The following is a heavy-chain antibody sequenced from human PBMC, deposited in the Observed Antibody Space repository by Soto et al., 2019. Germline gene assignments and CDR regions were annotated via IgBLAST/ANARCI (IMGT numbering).Heavy chain of an antibody. D-gene: IGHD5-18*01. J-gene: IGHJ4*02. CDR3: AREWDTAMATAYFDY. V-gene: IGHV3-33*01. CDR2: IWYDGSNK. Sequence: GGSLRLSCAASGFTFSSYGMHWFRQAPGKGLEWVAVIWYDGSNKYYADSVKGRFTISRDNSKNTLYLQMNSLRAEDTAVYYCAREWDTAMATAYFDYWGQGTLVTVSS. CDR1: GFTFSSYG.